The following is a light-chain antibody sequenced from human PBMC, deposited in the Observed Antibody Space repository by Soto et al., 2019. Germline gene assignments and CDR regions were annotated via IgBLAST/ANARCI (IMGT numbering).Light chain of an antibody. CDR1: QSVSSSY. CDR3: HHYET. CDR2: GAS. V-gene: IGKV3-20*01. Sequence: EVVLTQSPGTLSLSPGERATLSCRASQSVSSSYLAWYQQKPGQAPRLLIYGASSRATGIPDRFSDSGSGTDFTLTISRLEPEDFAVYYCHHYETFGQGTKVEVK. J-gene: IGKJ1*01.